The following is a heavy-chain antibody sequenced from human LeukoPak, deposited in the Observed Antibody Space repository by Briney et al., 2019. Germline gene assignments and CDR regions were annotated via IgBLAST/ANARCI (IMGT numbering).Heavy chain of an antibody. Sequence: ASVKVSCKASGYTFRDYGISWVRQAPGQGLEWKGWISPYNGNTNYAQKLQGRVTMTTDTPTSTAYMELRSLRSDDTAVYYCARSISMVRGAIKDAFDIWGQGTMVTVSS. CDR3: ARSISMVRGAIKDAFDI. D-gene: IGHD3-10*01. J-gene: IGHJ3*02. CDR1: GYTFRDYG. V-gene: IGHV1-18*01. CDR2: ISPYNGNT.